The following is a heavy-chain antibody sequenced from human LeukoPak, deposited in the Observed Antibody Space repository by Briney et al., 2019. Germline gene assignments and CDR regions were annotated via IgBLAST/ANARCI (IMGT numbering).Heavy chain of an antibody. CDR1: GFTFSSYG. J-gene: IGHJ4*02. CDR2: VRYDGSNK. CDR3: ARERTGYYDSSGYYYFDY. D-gene: IGHD3-22*01. V-gene: IGHV3-30*02. Sequence: GGSLRLSCAASGFTFSSYGMHWVRQAPGKGLEWVAFVRYDGSNKYYADSVKGRFTISRDNSKNTLYLQMNSLRAEDTAVYYCARERTGYYDSSGYYYFDYWGQGTLVTVSS.